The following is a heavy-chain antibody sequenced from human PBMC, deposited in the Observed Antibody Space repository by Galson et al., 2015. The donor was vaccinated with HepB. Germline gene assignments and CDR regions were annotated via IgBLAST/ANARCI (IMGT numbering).Heavy chain of an antibody. CDR2: ISSSSSTI. CDR3: AKDAVAGNGLFDPFDI. J-gene: IGHJ3*02. V-gene: IGHV3-48*01. Sequence: SLRLSCAASGFTFSSYSMNWVRQAPGKGLEWVSYISSSSSTIYYADSVKGRFTISRDNAKNSLYLQMNSLRAEDTAVYYCAKDAVAGNGLFDPFDIWGQGTMVTVSS. CDR1: GFTFSSYS. D-gene: IGHD6-19*01.